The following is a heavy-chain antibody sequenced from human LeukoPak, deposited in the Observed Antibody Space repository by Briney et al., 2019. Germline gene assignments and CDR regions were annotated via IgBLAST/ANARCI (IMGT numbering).Heavy chain of an antibody. V-gene: IGHV3-7*03. Sequence: AGGSLRLSCAASGFTFSSYWMSWVRQAPGKGLEWVANIKQDGSEKYYVDSVKGRLTISRDNAKNSLYLQMNSLRAEDTALYYCARDRGSSWYDYWGQGTLVTVSS. CDR2: IKQDGSEK. CDR1: GFTFSSYW. CDR3: ARDRGSSWYDY. J-gene: IGHJ4*02. D-gene: IGHD6-13*01.